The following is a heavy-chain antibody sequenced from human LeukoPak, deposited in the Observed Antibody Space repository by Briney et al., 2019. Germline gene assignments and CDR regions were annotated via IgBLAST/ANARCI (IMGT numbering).Heavy chain of an antibody. Sequence: GGSLRLSCAASGFTFSSYWMSWVRQAPGKGLERVANIKQDGSEKYYVDSVKGRFTISRDNAKNSLYLQMNSLRAEDTAVYYCASRYSSGWYAGYYFDYWGQGTLVTVSS. V-gene: IGHV3-7*01. CDR1: GFTFSSYW. D-gene: IGHD6-19*01. CDR2: IKQDGSEK. CDR3: ASRYSSGWYAGYYFDY. J-gene: IGHJ4*02.